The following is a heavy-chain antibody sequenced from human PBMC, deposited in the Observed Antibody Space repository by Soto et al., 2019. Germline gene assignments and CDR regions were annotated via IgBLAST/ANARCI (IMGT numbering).Heavy chain of an antibody. Sequence: SETLSLTCAVYGGCFSAYYWSWIRQPPGKGLEWIGEIDHSGSTNYNPSLKSRVTISVDTSKNQFSLKLSSVTAADTAVYYCARTSMFEYWGQGTLVTVSA. CDR3: ARTSMFEY. D-gene: IGHD6-6*01. J-gene: IGHJ4*02. CDR1: GGCFSAYY. CDR2: IDHSGST. V-gene: IGHV4-34*01.